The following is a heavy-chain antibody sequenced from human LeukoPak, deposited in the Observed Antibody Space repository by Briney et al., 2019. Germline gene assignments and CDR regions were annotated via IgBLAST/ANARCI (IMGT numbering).Heavy chain of an antibody. CDR3: ARQRRITISFDP. D-gene: IGHD3-3*01. J-gene: IGHJ5*02. V-gene: IGHV4-34*01. Sequence: SETLSLTCAVYGGSFSGYYWSWIRQPPGKGLEWIGEINHSGSTNYNPSLKSRVTISVDTSKNQFSLKLSSVTAADTAVYYCARQRRITISFDPWGQGTLVTVSS. CDR1: GGSFSGYY. CDR2: INHSGST.